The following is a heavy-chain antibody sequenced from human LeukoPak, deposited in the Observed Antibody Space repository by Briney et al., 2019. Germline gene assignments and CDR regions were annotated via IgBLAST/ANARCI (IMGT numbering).Heavy chain of an antibody. Sequence: GGSLRLSCAASGFTFSSYEMNWVRQAPGKGLEWVSYISSSGSTIYYADSVKGRSTISRDNAKNSLYLQMNSLRAEDTAVYYCARGLAAFDIWGQGTMVTVSS. CDR2: ISSSGSTI. CDR1: GFTFSSYE. V-gene: IGHV3-48*03. J-gene: IGHJ3*02. CDR3: ARGLAAFDI. D-gene: IGHD3-16*01.